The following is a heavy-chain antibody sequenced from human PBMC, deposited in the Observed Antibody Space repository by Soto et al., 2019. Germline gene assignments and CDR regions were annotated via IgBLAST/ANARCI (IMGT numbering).Heavy chain of an antibody. CDR3: ARHARGLRYFDWLSYNWFDP. V-gene: IGHV5-51*01. D-gene: IGHD3-9*01. CDR2: IYPGDSDT. CDR1: GYSFTSYW. J-gene: IGHJ5*02. Sequence: GESLKISCKGSGYSFTSYWIGWVRQMPGKGLEWMGIIYPGDSDTRYSPSFQGQVTISADKSISTAYLQWSSLKASDTAMYYCARHARGLRYFDWLSYNWFDPWGQGTLVTVSS.